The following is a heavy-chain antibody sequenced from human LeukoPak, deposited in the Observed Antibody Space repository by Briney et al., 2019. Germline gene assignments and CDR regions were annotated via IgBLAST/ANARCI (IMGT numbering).Heavy chain of an antibody. CDR1: GGSFSGYY. Sequence: PSETLSLTCAVYGGSFSGYYWSWIRQPPGKGLEWIGEINHSGGTNYNPSLKSRVTISVDTSKNQFSLKLSSVTAADTAVYYCARGRPYYDILTGYYNYYYYYYMDVWGKGTTVTVSS. CDR2: INHSGGT. CDR3: ARGRPYYDILTGYYNYYYYYYMDV. D-gene: IGHD3-9*01. J-gene: IGHJ6*03. V-gene: IGHV4-34*01.